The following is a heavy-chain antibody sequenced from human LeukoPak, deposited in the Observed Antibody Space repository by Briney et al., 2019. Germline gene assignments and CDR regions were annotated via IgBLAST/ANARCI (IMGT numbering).Heavy chain of an antibody. CDR1: GFPFSTYL. D-gene: IGHD2-2*01. Sequence: GGPLRFSFPASGFPFSTYLLNWFGKPPGKGLEGASVIRGGGGSTYYADSVKGRFTISRDNSKNTLFLQMNSLRAEDTAVYYCAKGGYCSSTSCYVGWFDPWGQGTLVTVSS. CDR2: IRGGGGST. V-gene: IGHV3-23*01. CDR3: AKGGYCSSTSCYVGWFDP. J-gene: IGHJ5*02.